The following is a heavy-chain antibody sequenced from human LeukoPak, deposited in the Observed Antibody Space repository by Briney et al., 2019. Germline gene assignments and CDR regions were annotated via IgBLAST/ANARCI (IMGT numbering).Heavy chain of an antibody. D-gene: IGHD3-16*01. V-gene: IGHV3-23*01. J-gene: IGHJ4*02. Sequence: PGGSLRLSCAASGFTFSSYAMSWVRQAPGKGLEWVSGISGSGHRTYYADSVKGRFTISRDNSKSTLYLRMNSLRAEDTAVYYCAKDWGEYFDYVWGSFTSFDSWGQGTLVTVSS. CDR1: GFTFSSYA. CDR3: AKDWGEYFDYVWGSFTSFDS. CDR2: ISGSGHRT.